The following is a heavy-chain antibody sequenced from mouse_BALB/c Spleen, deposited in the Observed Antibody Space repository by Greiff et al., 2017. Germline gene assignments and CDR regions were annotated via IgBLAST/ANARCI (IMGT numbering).Heavy chain of an antibody. D-gene: IGHD2-1*01. CDR3: TRDGNYLFDY. Sequence: VQLQQSGAELVRPGASVTLSCKASGYTFTDYEMHWVKQTPVHGLEWIGAIDPETGGTAYNQKFKGKATLTADKSSSTAYMELRSLTSEDSAVYCCTRDGNYLFDYWGQGTTLTVSS. CDR1: GYTFTDYE. J-gene: IGHJ2*01. V-gene: IGHV1-15*01. CDR2: IDPETGGT.